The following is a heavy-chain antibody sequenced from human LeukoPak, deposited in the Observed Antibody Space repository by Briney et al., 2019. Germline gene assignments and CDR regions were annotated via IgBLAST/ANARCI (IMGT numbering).Heavy chain of an antibody. CDR3: ARASGSYGSGSYYYYGMDV. J-gene: IGHJ6*04. CDR1: GGSISSDGYY. CDR2: IYYSGSA. V-gene: IGHV4-31*03. D-gene: IGHD3-10*01. Sequence: PSQTLSLTCTVSGGSISSDGYYWSWIRQHPGTGLEWIGYIYYSGSAYYNPALKSRVTISVDTSKNQFSLKLSSVTAADTAVYYCARASGSYGSGSYYYYGMDVWGKGTTVTVSS.